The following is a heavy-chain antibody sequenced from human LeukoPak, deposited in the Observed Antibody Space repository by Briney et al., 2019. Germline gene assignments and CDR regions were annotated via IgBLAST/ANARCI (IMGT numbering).Heavy chain of an antibody. CDR1: GYTFTGYY. V-gene: IGHV1-2*06. CDR3: ARDPRGDLPYGSGSQNDY. J-gene: IGHJ4*02. Sequence: ASVKVSCKASGYTFTGYYMHWVRQAPGQGLEWMGRINPNSGGTNYAQKFQGRGTMTRDTSISTAYMELSRLRSDDTAVYYCARDPRGDLPYGSGSQNDYWGQGTLVTVSS. D-gene: IGHD3-10*01. CDR2: INPNSGGT.